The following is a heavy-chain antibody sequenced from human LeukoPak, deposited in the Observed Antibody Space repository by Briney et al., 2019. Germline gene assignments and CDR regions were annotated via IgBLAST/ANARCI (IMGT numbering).Heavy chain of an antibody. D-gene: IGHD3-10*01. CDR3: ARRFRGHSSPLDY. J-gene: IGHJ4*02. CDR2: INHSGGT. CDR1: GGSFSGYY. Sequence: SETLSLTCAVYGGSFSGYYWSWIRQPPGKGLEWIGEINHSGGTNYNPSLKSRVTISVDTSKNQFSLKLSSVTAADTAVYYCARRFRGHSSPLDYWGQGTLVTVSS. V-gene: IGHV4-34*01.